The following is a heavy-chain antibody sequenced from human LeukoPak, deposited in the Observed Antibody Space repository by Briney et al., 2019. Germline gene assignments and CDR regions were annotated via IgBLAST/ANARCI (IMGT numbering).Heavy chain of an antibody. J-gene: IGHJ6*02. Sequence: GGSLRLSCSGSGFTFSSYSMNWVRQAPGQGPEWIAYITGRSNTIYYAESVKGRFTISRDNGKNSLYLQMNNLTAEDTAVYYCASRYQGDNYGMVVWGQGTTVTVSS. V-gene: IGHV3-48*01. CDR3: ASRYQGDNYGMVV. CDR1: GFTFSSYS. CDR2: ITGRSNTI. D-gene: IGHD2-2*01.